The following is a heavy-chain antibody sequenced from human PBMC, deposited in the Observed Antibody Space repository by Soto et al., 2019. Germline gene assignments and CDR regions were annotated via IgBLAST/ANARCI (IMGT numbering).Heavy chain of an antibody. CDR1: GFTFSNSG. CDR2: ISYDGSNK. D-gene: IGHD2-2*01. Sequence: QVQLVESGGGVVQPGRSLRLSCVASGFTFSNSGMHWVRQAPGKGLQWVAVISYDGSNKYYADSVKGRFTISRDISKNTLHLQMNSLTTDDTAVYYCTKAAWCSSTSCYSAASDYWGQGTLVSVSS. CDR3: TKAAWCSSTSCYSAASDY. J-gene: IGHJ4*02. V-gene: IGHV3-30*18.